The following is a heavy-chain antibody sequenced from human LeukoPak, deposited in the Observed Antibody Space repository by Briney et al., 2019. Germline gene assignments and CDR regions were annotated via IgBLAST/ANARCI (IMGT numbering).Heavy chain of an antibody. J-gene: IGHJ4*02. CDR1: GFTFSSYS. V-gene: IGHV3-21*01. D-gene: IGHD6-6*01. CDR3: ARVRIAARHFDY. CDR2: ISSSSSYI. Sequence: GGSLRLSCAASGFTFSSYSMKWVRQAPGKGLECVSSISSSSSYIYYADSVKGRFTISRDNAKNSLYLQMNSLRAEDTAVYYCARVRIAARHFDYWGQGTLVTVSS.